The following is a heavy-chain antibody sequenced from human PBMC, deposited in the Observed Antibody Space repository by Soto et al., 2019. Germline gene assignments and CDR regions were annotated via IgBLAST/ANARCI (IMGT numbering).Heavy chain of an antibody. J-gene: IGHJ4*02. CDR2: IIPIFGTA. V-gene: IGHV1-69*13. CDR1: GGTFSSYA. D-gene: IGHD3-22*01. Sequence: SVKVSCKASGGTFSSYAISWVRQAPGQGLEWMGGIIPIFGTANYAQKFQGRVTITADESTSTAYMELSSLRSEDTAVYYCARDGNYYYDSSGYYGYWGQGTLVTVSS. CDR3: ARDGNYYYDSSGYYGY.